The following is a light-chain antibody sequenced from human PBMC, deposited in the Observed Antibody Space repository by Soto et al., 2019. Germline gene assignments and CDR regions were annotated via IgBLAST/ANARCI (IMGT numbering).Light chain of an antibody. V-gene: IGKV3-20*01. CDR3: QQYGSSPVT. Sequence: EIVLTQSPATLSFSPGDRATLSCRASQSVSSNLAWYQQKPGQAPRLLIYGASSRATGIPDRFSGSGSGTDFTLTISRLEPEDFAVYYCQQYGSSPVTFGQGTRLEI. CDR1: QSVSSN. J-gene: IGKJ5*01. CDR2: GAS.